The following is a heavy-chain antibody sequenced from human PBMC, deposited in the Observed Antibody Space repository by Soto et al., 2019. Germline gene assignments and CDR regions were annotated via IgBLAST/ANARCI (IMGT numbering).Heavy chain of an antibody. Sequence: PSETLSLTCAVSGYSISSGYYWGWIRQPPEKGLEWIGSIYHSGSTYYNPSLKSRVTISVDTSKNQFSLKLSSVTAADTAVYYCARGSSSLSLDAFDIWGQGTMVTVSS. CDR1: GYSISSGYY. V-gene: IGHV4-38-2*01. CDR2: IYHSGST. D-gene: IGHD6-13*01. CDR3: ARGSSSLSLDAFDI. J-gene: IGHJ3*02.